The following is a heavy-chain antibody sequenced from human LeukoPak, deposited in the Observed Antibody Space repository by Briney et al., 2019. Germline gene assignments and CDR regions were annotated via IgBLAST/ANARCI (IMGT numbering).Heavy chain of an antibody. Sequence: GGSLRLSCAASGFTFSSYSMNWVRQAPGKGLEWVSSISSSSSYIYYADSVKGRFTISRDNAKNSLYLQMNSLRAEDTAVYYCARDPDYDFWTEVDYWGQGTLVTVSS. V-gene: IGHV3-21*01. CDR2: ISSSSSYI. D-gene: IGHD3/OR15-3a*01. J-gene: IGHJ4*02. CDR1: GFTFSSYS. CDR3: ARDPDYDFWTEVDY.